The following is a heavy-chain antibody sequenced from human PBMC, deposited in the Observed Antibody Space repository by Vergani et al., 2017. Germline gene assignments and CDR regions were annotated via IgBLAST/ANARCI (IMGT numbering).Heavy chain of an antibody. D-gene: IGHD2-2*02. CDR2: IYYSGST. CDR1: GGSISSYY. CDR3: ARHKGGYCSSTSCYTERSYYYYYMDV. Sequence: QVQLQESGPGLVKPSETLSLTCTVSGGSISSYYWSWIRQPPGKGLEWIGYIYYSGSTNYNPSLKSRVTISVDTSKNQFSLKLSSVTAADTAVYYCARHKGGYCSSTSCYTERSYYYYYMDVWGKGTTVTVSS. J-gene: IGHJ6*03. V-gene: IGHV4-59*01.